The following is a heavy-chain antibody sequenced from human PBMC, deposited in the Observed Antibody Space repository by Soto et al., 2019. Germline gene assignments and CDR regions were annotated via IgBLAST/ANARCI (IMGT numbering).Heavy chain of an antibody. CDR3: ARDGASSYCGGDCYPTVDY. J-gene: IGHJ4*02. CDR2: INSDGSST. CDR1: GFTFSSYW. V-gene: IGHV3-74*01. D-gene: IGHD2-21*02. Sequence: RLSCAASGFTFSSYWMHWVRQAPGKGLVWVSRINSDGSSTSYADSVKGRFTISRDNAKNTLYLQMNSLRAEDTAVYYCARDGASSYCGGDCYPTVDYWGQGTLVTVSS.